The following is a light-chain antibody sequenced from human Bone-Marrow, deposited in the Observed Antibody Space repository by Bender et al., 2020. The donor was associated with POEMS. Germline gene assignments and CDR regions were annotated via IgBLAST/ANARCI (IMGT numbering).Light chain of an antibody. CDR1: SSNIGAHA. V-gene: IGLV1-44*01. J-gene: IGLJ3*02. CDR3: SVWHDSLNGWV. CDR2: SSH. Sequence: QSVLTQPHSASGTPGQRVTISCSGGSSNIGAHAVNWYQHLPGTAPKLLIYSSHRRPSEVPDRFSGSRSGTSASLAIGGRQSEDESDYFWSVWHDSLNGWVFGGGTKLSVL.